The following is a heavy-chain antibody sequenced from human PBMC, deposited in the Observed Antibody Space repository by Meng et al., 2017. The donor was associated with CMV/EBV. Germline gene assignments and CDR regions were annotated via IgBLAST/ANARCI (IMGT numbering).Heavy chain of an antibody. D-gene: IGHD2-2*01. CDR1: GCSISSSSYY. J-gene: IGHJ5*02. Sequence: SETLSLTCTVSGCSISSSSYYWGWIRQPPGKGLEWIGSIYYSGSTYYNPSLKSRVTISVDTSKNQFSLKLSSVTAADTAVYYCARTLVVVPAAIGENWFDPWGQGTLVTVSS. V-gene: IGHV4-39*07. CDR3: ARTLVVVPAAIGENWFDP. CDR2: IYYSGST.